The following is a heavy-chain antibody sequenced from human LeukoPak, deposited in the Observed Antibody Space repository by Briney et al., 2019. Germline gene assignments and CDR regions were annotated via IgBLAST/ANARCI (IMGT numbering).Heavy chain of an antibody. V-gene: IGHV4-59*01. CDR3: ARERGYDRDFDY. D-gene: IGHD5-12*01. J-gene: IGHJ4*02. CDR1: VGSISSYY. CDR2: IYYSGST. Sequence: SETLSLTCTVSVGSISSYYWSWIRQPPGKGLEWIGYIYYSGSTNYNPSLKSRVTISVDTSKNQFSLKLSSVTAADTAVYYCARERGYDRDFDYWGQGTLVTVSS.